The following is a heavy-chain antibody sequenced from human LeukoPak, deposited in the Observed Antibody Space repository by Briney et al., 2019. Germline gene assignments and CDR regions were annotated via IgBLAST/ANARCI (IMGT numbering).Heavy chain of an antibody. CDR1: GGSSSGYY. CDR3: ARGLWDSDV. J-gene: IGHJ6*02. CDR2: INDSGST. Sequence: PSETLSLTCVVYGGSSSGYYWSWTRQPPGKGLEWIGEINDSGSTSYNSSLKSRVAISLDTSNNQFSLRLTSVTAADTAVYYCARGLWDSDVWGQGTTVTVSS. V-gene: IGHV4-34*01. D-gene: IGHD1-26*01.